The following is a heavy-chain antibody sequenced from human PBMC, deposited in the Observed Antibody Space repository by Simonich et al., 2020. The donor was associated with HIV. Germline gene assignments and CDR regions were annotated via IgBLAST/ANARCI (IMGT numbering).Heavy chain of an antibody. CDR3: ARALGHYSTTWYLDY. J-gene: IGHJ4*02. V-gene: IGHV4-38-2*01. CDR1: GYAISSGNY. CDR2: IYHSGST. D-gene: IGHD6-13*01. Sequence: QVQLQESGLGLVKPSETLSLTCAVSGYAISSGNYWGWIRQPPGNGLVWIVTIYHSGSTYYNTSLNSLVPLSVDMSKNQFSLKLSSVPAADTAVYYCARALGHYSTTWYLDYWGQGTLVTVSS.